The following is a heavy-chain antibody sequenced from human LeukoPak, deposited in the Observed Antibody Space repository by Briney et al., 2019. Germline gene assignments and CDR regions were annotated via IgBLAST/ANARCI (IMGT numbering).Heavy chain of an antibody. V-gene: IGHV3-7*01. D-gene: IGHD1-26*01. CDR2: INQDGSEI. Sequence: GGSLRLSCAASGFTFSSYWMSWVRQAPGKGLEWVAHINQDGSEIYYVDSLKGRFTISRDNAKNSLYLQMNSPRAEDTAVYYCARDKIVGATHLDYWGQGTPVTVSS. CDR1: GFTFSSYW. CDR3: ARDKIVGATHLDY. J-gene: IGHJ4*02.